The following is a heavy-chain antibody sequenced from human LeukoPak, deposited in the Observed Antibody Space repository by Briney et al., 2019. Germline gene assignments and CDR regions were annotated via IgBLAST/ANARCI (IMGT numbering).Heavy chain of an antibody. Sequence: GGSLRLSCEASGFTFTKFWMSWVRQAPGKGLEWVSVIYSGGGTRYADSVKGRFTISRDNSKNTLYLQMNSLRAEDTAVYYCATHSGGYWGQGTLVTVSS. CDR2: IYSGGGT. V-gene: IGHV3-66*01. CDR3: ATHSGGY. J-gene: IGHJ4*02. CDR1: GFTFTKFW. D-gene: IGHD3-16*01.